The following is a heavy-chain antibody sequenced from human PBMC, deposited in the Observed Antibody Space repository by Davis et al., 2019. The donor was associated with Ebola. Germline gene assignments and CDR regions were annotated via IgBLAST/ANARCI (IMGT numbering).Heavy chain of an antibody. CDR2: IYSGGST. CDR1: GFTVSSNY. V-gene: IGHV3-53*01. CDR3: ARGFSKWFRELSDY. D-gene: IGHD3-10*01. J-gene: IGHJ4*02. Sequence: GESLKISCAASGFTVSSNYMSWVRQAPGKGLEWVSVIYSGGSTYYADSVKGRFTISRDNSKNTLYLQMNSLRAEDTAVYYCARGFSKWFRELSDYWGQGTLVTVSS.